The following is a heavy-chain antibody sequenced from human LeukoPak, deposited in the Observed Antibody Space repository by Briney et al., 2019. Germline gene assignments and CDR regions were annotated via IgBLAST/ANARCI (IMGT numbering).Heavy chain of an antibody. V-gene: IGHV3-21*01. CDR1: GFTFSSYS. J-gene: IGHJ4*02. CDR2: ISSSGSYI. Sequence: GGSLRLSCAASGFTFSSYSMNWVRQAPGKGLEWVSSISSSGSYIYYADSVKGRFTISRDNAKNSLYLQMNSLRAEDTAVYYCARDKAPYYFDYWGQGTLVTVSS. CDR3: ARDKAPYYFDY.